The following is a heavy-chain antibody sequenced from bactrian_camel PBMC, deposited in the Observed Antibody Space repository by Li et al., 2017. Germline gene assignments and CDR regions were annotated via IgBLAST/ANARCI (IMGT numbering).Heavy chain of an antibody. D-gene: IGHD2*01. J-gene: IGHJ4*01. CDR1: VSTDNAKC. V-gene: IGHV3S40*01. CDR2: AYIGGRGAT. CDR3: KTDCSGGYCEPGCAYDT. Sequence: VQLVESGGGSVQDGGSLRLSCAASVSTDNAKCMGWFRQVQGKEREGVATAYIGGRGATFYADSVKGRFTISQDNAKNTVYLQMNDLKPEDTAVYYCKTDCSGGYCEPGCAYDTWGQGTQVTVS.